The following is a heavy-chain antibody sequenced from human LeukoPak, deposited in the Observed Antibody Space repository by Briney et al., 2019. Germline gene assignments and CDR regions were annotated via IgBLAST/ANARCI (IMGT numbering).Heavy chain of an antibody. CDR2: ISAYNGNT. J-gene: IGHJ4*02. Sequence: ASVKVSCKASGYTFTSYGISWVRQAPGQGLEWMGWISAYNGNTNYAQKLQGRVTMTTDTSTSTAYMELRSLRSDDTTVYYCARHQLSYSSSWPDFDYWGQGTLVTVSS. V-gene: IGHV1-18*01. D-gene: IGHD6-13*01. CDR3: ARHQLSYSSSWPDFDY. CDR1: GYTFTSYG.